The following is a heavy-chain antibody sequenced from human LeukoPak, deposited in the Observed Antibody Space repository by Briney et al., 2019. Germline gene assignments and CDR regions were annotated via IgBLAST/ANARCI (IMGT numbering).Heavy chain of an antibody. Sequence: PGGSLRLPCAVSGFTFSSYAMHWVRQAPGKGLEWVGRIKSKTDGGTTDYAAPVKGRFTIPRDDSENTLYLQVNSLKTEDTAVYYCTRIFRTAHFDYWGQGTPVTVSS. V-gene: IGHV3-15*07. CDR2: IKSKTDGGTT. D-gene: IGHD2/OR15-2a*01. J-gene: IGHJ4*02. CDR1: GFTFSSYA. CDR3: TRIFRTAHFDY.